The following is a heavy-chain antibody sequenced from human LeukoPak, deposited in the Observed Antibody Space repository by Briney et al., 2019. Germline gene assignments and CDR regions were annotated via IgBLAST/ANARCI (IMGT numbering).Heavy chain of an antibody. V-gene: IGHV1-18*01. J-gene: IGHJ4*02. D-gene: IGHD3-22*01. Sequence: GASVKVSCTASGYTFTSYGVSWVRQAPGQGLEWMGWISAYNGNTNYAQKLQGRVTMTTDTSTSTAYMELRSLRSGDTAVYYCARDQDSYYDSSGYYYYFDYRGQGTLVTVSS. CDR2: ISAYNGNT. CDR1: GYTFTSYG. CDR3: ARDQDSYYDSSGYYYYFDY.